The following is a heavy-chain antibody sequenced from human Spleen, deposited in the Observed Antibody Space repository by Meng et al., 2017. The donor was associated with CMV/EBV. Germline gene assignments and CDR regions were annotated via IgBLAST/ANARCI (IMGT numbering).Heavy chain of an antibody. D-gene: IGHD6-13*01. CDR3: ARYPASTWAFDI. J-gene: IGHJ3*02. V-gene: IGHV4-34*01. Sequence: SETLSLTCAVYGGSFSGYYWSWIRQPPGKGLEWIGEINHSGSTNYNPSLKSRVTISVDTSKNQFSLKLSSVTAADTAVYYCARYPASTWAFDIWGQGTMVTVS. CDR2: INHSGST. CDR1: GGSFSGYY.